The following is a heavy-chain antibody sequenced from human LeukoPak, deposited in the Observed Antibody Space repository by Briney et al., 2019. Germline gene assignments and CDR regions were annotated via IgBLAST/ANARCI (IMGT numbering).Heavy chain of an antibody. CDR3: ARLIDPRRPGGPNDY. Sequence: SETLSLTCAVYGGSFSGYYWSWIRQPPGKGLEWIGEINHSGSTNYNPSLKSRVTISVDTSKNQFSLKLSSVTAADTAVYYCARLIDPRRPGGPNDYWGQGTLVTVSS. J-gene: IGHJ4*02. CDR1: GGSFSGYY. D-gene: IGHD2-15*01. CDR2: INHSGST. V-gene: IGHV4-34*01.